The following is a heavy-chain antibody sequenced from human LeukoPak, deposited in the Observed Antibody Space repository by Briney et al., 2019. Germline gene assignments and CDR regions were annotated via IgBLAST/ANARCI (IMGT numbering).Heavy chain of an antibody. D-gene: IGHD4-23*01. CDR1: GYTFTSYG. CDR2: SRTYNGDT. V-gene: IGHV1-18*01. CDR3: AKDLRWDHPGFDP. Sequence: GASVKVFCKASGYTFTSYGISWVRQAPGQGLEWMGWSRTYNGDTNYAQKLQGRDTMTTDTSTSTAYMELRTLRSDDTAVYYCAKDLRWDHPGFDPWGQGTLVIVSS. J-gene: IGHJ5*02.